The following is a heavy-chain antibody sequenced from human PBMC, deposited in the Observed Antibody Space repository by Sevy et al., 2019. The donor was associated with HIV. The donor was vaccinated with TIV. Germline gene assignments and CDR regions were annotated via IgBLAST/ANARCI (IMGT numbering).Heavy chain of an antibody. CDR1: GYTFTNYS. J-gene: IGHJ6*02. CDR2: ISPYNGKT. D-gene: IGHD6-6*01. V-gene: IGHV1-18*04. Sequence: ASVKVSCKASGYTFTNYSISWVRQAPGQGLEWMAWISPYNGKTNFAQKFQDKFTVTTDTSTSTAYMELRSLTSDDTAVYYCARDGQVYSSSSGGYYYNGMDVWGQGTTVTVSS. CDR3: ARDGQVYSSSSGGYYYNGMDV.